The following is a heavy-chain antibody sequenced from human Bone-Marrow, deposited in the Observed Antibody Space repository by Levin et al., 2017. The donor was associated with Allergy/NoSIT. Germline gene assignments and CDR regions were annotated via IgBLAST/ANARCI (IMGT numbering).Heavy chain of an antibody. D-gene: IGHD4-17*01. CDR1: GFSLTSNGVG. CDR2: IFWDEDR. CDR3: ARRYGDYNLVGGGNWFDP. J-gene: IGHJ5*02. V-gene: IGHV2-5*02. Sequence: GSGPTLVKPTQTLTLTCTFSGFSLTSNGVGVGWIRQPPGKALEWLALIFWDEDRRYRPSLKSRLTITKDTFKNQVVLTMTNMDPVDTATYYCARRYGDYNLVGGGNWFDPWGQGILVTVSS.